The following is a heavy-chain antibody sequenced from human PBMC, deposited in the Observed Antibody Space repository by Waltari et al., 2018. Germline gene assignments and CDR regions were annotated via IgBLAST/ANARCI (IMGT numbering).Heavy chain of an antibody. CDR2: VWYDGINK. CDR3: ARGALAGRFFDF. J-gene: IGHJ4*02. D-gene: IGHD6-19*01. CDR1: GFTFTRYV. V-gene: IGHV3-33*01. Sequence: QGLLVESWGRVVQPGRSLRLSCAASGFTFTRYVMQWVRQAPGKGLEWVAAVWYDGINKYYADSVKGRFTISRDNSENTLYLQMNSLRVDDTATYYCARGALAGRFFDFWGQGTRVTVSS.